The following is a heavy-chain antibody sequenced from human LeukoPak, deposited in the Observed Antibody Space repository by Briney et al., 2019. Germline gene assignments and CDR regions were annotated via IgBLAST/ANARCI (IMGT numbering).Heavy chain of an antibody. CDR1: GFTFGDYA. D-gene: IGHD5-18*01. CDR2: IRSKAYGGTT. CDR3: TTGGSYGNDY. J-gene: IGHJ4*02. Sequence: GGSLRLSCTASGFTFGDYAMSWVRQAPGKGLEWGGFIRSKAYGGTTEYAASVKGRFTISRDDSKSIAYLQMNSLKTEDTAVYYCTTGGSYGNDYWGQGTLVTVSS. V-gene: IGHV3-49*04.